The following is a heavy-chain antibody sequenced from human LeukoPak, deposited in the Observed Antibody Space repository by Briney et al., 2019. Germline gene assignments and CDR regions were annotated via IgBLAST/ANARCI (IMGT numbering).Heavy chain of an antibody. CDR1: GFTFSSYW. J-gene: IGHJ6*03. V-gene: IGHV3-74*01. CDR2: INSDGSST. Sequence: GGSLRLSCAASGFTFSSYWMHWVRQAPGKGLVWVSRINSDGSSTSYADSVKGRFTISRDNAKNTLYLQMNSLRAEDTAVYYCAKARGAATYYYYMDVWGKGTTVTVYS. CDR3: AKARGAATYYYYMDV. D-gene: IGHD1-26*01.